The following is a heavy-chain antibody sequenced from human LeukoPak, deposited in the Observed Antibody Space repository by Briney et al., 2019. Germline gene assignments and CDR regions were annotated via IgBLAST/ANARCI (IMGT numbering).Heavy chain of an antibody. CDR2: IHYSGNT. D-gene: IGHD2-15*01. CDR3: GRDALVGYFSYYYMDV. J-gene: IGHJ6*03. CDR1: GDSISSYY. Sequence: SETLSLTCTVSGDSISSYYWNWIRQPPGKGPEWIGYIHYSGNTDYNASLKSRVTVSVDTSKSQFSLKLSSVTAADTAVYYCGRDALVGYFSYYYMDVWGKGTTVTVSS. V-gene: IGHV4-59*01.